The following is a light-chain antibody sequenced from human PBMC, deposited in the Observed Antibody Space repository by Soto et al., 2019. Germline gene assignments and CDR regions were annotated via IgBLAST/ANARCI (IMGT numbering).Light chain of an antibody. V-gene: IGKV3-20*01. CDR3: QHYADSPPVFT. CDR2: AAS. Sequence: DIVLTQSPGTLSLSPGDRATLSCRTSRFVSNYYVAWYQQRPGQAPRLLIYAASSRATDIPDRFSGSGSGTDFTLTISRPEPEDFAVYYCQHYADSPPVFTFGPGTKVEI. J-gene: IGKJ3*01. CDR1: RFVSNYY.